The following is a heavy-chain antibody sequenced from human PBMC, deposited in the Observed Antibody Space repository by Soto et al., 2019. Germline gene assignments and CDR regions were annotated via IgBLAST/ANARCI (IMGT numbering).Heavy chain of an antibody. CDR1: GFRFNNYG. V-gene: IGHV3-30*18. CDR3: AKEWGGAGAFDS. CDR2: VSYDESFR. J-gene: IGHJ4*02. D-gene: IGHD1-26*01. Sequence: GGSLRLSCAASGFRFNNYGLHWVRQAPGKGLEWVAVVSYDESFRSYTDSVKGRFTISRNNSKNTLYLQMNSLRHEDTAIYYCAKEWGGAGAFDSWGQGTLVTVSS.